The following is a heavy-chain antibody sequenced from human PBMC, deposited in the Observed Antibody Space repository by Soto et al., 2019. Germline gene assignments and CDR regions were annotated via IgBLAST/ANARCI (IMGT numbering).Heavy chain of an antibody. J-gene: IGHJ6*02. Sequence: GESLKISCKCSGYSFTSYWISWVRQMPGKGLEWMGRIDPSDSYTNYSPSFQGHVTISADKSISTAYLQWSSLKASDTAMYYCARADYYYYGMDVWGQGTTVTVSS. V-gene: IGHV5-10-1*01. D-gene: IGHD6-19*01. CDR1: GYSFTSYW. CDR3: ARADYYYYGMDV. CDR2: IDPSDSYT.